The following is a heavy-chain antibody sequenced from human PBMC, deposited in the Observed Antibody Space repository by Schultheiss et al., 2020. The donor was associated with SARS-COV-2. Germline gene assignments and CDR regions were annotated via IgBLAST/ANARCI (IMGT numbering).Heavy chain of an antibody. V-gene: IGHV3-33*01. CDR2: IWYDGSNK. J-gene: IGHJ4*02. CDR3: ARAIAVADLDY. Sequence: GGSLRLSCAASGFTFSSYGMHWVRQAPGKGLEWVAVIWYDGSNKYYADSVKGRFTISRDNSKNTLYLQMNSLRAEDTAVYYCARAIAVADLDYWGQGTLVTVSS. CDR1: GFTFSSYG. D-gene: IGHD6-19*01.